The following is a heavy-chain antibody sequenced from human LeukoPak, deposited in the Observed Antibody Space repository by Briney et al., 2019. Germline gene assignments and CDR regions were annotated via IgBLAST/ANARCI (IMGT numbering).Heavy chain of an antibody. CDR1: GFTFSSYA. CDR2: ISSSSSTI. D-gene: IGHD1-1*01. CDR3: ARDSRTKRRYFDY. J-gene: IGHJ4*02. V-gene: IGHV3-48*02. Sequence: GGSLRLSCAASGFTFSSYAMSWVRQAPGKGLEWVSYISSSSSTIYYADSVKGRFTISRDNAKNSLYLQMNSLRDEDTAVYYCARDSRTKRRYFDYWGQGTLVTVSS.